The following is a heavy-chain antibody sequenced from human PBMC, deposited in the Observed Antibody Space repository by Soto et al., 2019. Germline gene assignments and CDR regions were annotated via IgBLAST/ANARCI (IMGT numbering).Heavy chain of an antibody. V-gene: IGHV1-2*02. CDR3: ARDPIRGGVPYFFDF. Sequence: ASVKVSCKASGYTFTDYFVHWVRLAPGQGLEWMGWVNPDTSVATFPQKFQGRVTVTRDASINTDYMELTHLTSEDTGIYYCARDPIRGGVPYFFDFWGRGTQVTVSS. CDR2: VNPDTSVA. CDR1: GYTFTDYF. D-gene: IGHD3-16*01. J-gene: IGHJ4*02.